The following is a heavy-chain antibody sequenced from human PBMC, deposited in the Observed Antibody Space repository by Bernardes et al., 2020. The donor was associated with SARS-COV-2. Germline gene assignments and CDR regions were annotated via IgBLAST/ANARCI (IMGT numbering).Heavy chain of an antibody. CDR2: IKQDGSER. D-gene: IGHD3-10*01. Sequence: GGSLRLSCAASGFTFSTYWMGWVRQVPGKGLEWVANIKQDGSERYYVDSVKGRFTISRDNAKDSVYLQINSLGAEDTAVYYCTKDGSGLLAGDYWGQGILVTVSS. V-gene: IGHV3-7*03. CDR3: TKDGSGLLAGDY. J-gene: IGHJ4*02. CDR1: GFTFSTYW.